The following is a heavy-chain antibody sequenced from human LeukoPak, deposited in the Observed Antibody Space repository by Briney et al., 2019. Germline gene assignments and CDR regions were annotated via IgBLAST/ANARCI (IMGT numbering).Heavy chain of an antibody. CDR1: GFTFGDYG. CDR2: ISGSGGST. V-gene: IGHV3-23*01. J-gene: IGHJ4*02. Sequence: GGSLRLSGTASGFTFGDYGMSWVRQAPGKGLEWGSAISGSGGSTYYADSVKGRFTISRDNSKNTLYLQMNSLRAEDTAVYYCAKSIVVVPAAILHFDYWGQGTLVTVSS. CDR3: AKSIVVVPAAILHFDY. D-gene: IGHD2-2*01.